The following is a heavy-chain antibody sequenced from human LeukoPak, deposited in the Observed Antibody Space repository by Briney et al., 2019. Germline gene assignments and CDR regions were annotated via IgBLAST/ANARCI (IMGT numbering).Heavy chain of an antibody. CDR1: GFTFSSYA. CDR2: ISYDGSNK. D-gene: IGHD5-12*01. J-gene: IGHJ4*02. Sequence: GGSLRLSCAASGFTFSSYAMHWVRQAPGKGLEWVAVISYDGSNKYYADSVKGRFTISRDNSKNTLYLQMNSLRAEDTAVYYCARGGYSGYDYFDYWGQGTLVTVSS. V-gene: IGHV3-30-3*01. CDR3: ARGGYSGYDYFDY.